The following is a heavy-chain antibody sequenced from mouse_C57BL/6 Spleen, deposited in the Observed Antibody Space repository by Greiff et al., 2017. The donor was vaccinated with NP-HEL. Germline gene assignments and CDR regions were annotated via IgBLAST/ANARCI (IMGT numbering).Heavy chain of an antibody. J-gene: IGHJ4*01. D-gene: IGHD2-3*01. CDR2: IYPGDGDT. CDR1: GYAFSSYW. CDR3: AWLLRDYAMDY. Sequence: VQLQQSGAGLVKPGASVKISCKASGYAFSSYWMNWVKQRPGKGLEWIGQIYPGDGDTNYNGKFKGKATLTADKSSSTAYMQLSSLTSEDSAVYFCAWLLRDYAMDYWGQGTSVTVSS. V-gene: IGHV1-80*01.